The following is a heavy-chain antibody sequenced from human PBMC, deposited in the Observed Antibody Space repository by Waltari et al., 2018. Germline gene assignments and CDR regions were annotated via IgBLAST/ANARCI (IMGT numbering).Heavy chain of an antibody. V-gene: IGHV3-30-3*01. CDR1: GFTFSSYA. CDR2: RDYDGSNN. Sequence: QVQLVESGGGVVQPGRSLRLSCAASGFTFSSYAMHWVRQAPGKGLEGVAVRDYDGSNNYYADSVKGRFTISRDNSKNTLDLQMNSLRAEDTAVYYCAREDIVVVPAIDYWGQGTLVTVSS. CDR3: AREDIVVVPAIDY. D-gene: IGHD2-2*01. J-gene: IGHJ4*02.